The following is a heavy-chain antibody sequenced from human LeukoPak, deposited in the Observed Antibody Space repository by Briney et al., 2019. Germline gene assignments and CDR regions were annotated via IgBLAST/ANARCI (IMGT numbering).Heavy chain of an antibody. V-gene: IGHV3-21*01. D-gene: IGHD3-22*01. CDR1: GFTFSSYS. J-gene: IGHJ4*02. CDR2: ISSSSSYI. Sequence: RTGGTLSLSCAASGFTFSSYSMNWVRKAPRKGLERVSSISSSSSYIYYADSVKGRFTISRDNAKNSLDLQRNSLRAEDTAVYYCARDLGKYYYDSSGPAGYWGQGTLVTVSS. CDR3: ARDLGKYYYDSSGPAGY.